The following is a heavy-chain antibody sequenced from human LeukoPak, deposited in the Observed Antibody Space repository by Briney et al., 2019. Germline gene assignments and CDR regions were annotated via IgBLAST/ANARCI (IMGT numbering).Heavy chain of an antibody. CDR2: ISTYNDNT. J-gene: IGHJ3*01. Sequence: ASVKVSCKASGYTFTNYGISWVRQAPGQGFKWMGCISTYNDNTNYAQKFQGRITMTTDTSTSTAYMELRSLRSDDTAVYYCVRDENVRRFQVSSASEVWGQGTMVTVSS. V-gene: IGHV1-18*01. CDR1: GYTFTNYG. D-gene: IGHD1-1*01. CDR3: VRDENVRRFQVSSASEV.